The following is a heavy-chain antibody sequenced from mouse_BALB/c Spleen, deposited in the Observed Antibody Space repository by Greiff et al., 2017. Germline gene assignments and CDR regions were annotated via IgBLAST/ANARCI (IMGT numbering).Heavy chain of an antibody. CDR2: ILPGSGST. CDR1: GYSFTSYC. D-gene: IGHD4-1*01. CDR3: GRELGFDY. V-gene: IGHV1-9*01. J-gene: IGHJ2*01. Sequence: VQLQQSGPELVKPGASLKISCKATGYSFTSYCIEWVKQRPGHGLEWIGVILPGSGSTNYNEKFKGKATFTADTSSNTAYMQLSSPTSEDSAVYDCGRELGFDYWGQGTTVTVSA.